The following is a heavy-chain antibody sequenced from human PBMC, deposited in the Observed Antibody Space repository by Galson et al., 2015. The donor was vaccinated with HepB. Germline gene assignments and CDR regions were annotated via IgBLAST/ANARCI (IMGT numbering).Heavy chain of an antibody. CDR2: ISYDGSNK. CDR3: ARDKFGYSSGWYGVGYFDY. D-gene: IGHD6-19*01. Sequence: SLRLSCAASGFTFSSYAMHWVRQAPGKGLEWVAVISYDGSNKYYADSVKGRFTISRDNSKNTLYLQMNSLRAEDTAVYYCARDKFGYSSGWYGVGYFDYWGQGTLVTVSS. V-gene: IGHV3-30-3*01. J-gene: IGHJ4*02. CDR1: GFTFSSYA.